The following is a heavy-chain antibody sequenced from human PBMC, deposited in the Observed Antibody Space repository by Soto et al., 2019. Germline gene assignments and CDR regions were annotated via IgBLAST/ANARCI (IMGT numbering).Heavy chain of an antibody. Sequence: QVQLVQSGAEVKKPGSSVKVSCKASGGTFSSYAISWVRQAPGQGLEWMGGIIPIFGTANYAQKFQVRVTITADESTSTAYMELSSLRSEDTAVYYCARDHRYYDSSGYSPGNWFDPWGQGTLVTVSS. D-gene: IGHD3-22*01. V-gene: IGHV1-69*01. CDR2: IIPIFGTA. CDR3: ARDHRYYDSSGYSPGNWFDP. CDR1: GGTFSSYA. J-gene: IGHJ5*02.